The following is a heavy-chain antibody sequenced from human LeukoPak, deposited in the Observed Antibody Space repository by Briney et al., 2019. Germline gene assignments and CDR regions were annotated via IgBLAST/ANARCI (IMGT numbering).Heavy chain of an antibody. J-gene: IGHJ4*02. CDR3: ARGGVSQDYFDY. CDR1: GFTFSSYS. CDR2: ISSSSSYI. D-gene: IGHD6-13*01. V-gene: IGHV3-21*01. Sequence: GGSLRLSCAASGFTFSSYSMNRVRQAPGKGLEWVSSISSSSSYIYYADSVKGRFTISRDNAKNSLYLQMNSLRAEDTAVYYCARGGVSQDYFDYWGQGTLVTVSS.